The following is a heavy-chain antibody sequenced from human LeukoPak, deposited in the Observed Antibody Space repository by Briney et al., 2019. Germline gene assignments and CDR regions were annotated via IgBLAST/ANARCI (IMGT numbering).Heavy chain of an antibody. CDR3: AREEMATSLLNYYYYYGMDV. D-gene: IGHD5-24*01. V-gene: IGHV3-33*01. CDR2: IWYDGSNK. CDR1: GSTFSSYG. J-gene: IGHJ6*02. Sequence: GGSLRLSCAASGSTFSSYGMHWVRQAPGKGLEWVAVIWYDGSNKYYADSVKGRFTISRDNSKNTLYPQMNSLRAEDTAVYYCAREEMATSLLNYYYYYGMDVWGQGTTVTVSS.